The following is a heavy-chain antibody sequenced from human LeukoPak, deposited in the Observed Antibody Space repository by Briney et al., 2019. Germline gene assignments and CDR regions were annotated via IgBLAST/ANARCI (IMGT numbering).Heavy chain of an antibody. D-gene: IGHD2-15*01. Sequence: GGSLRLSCAASGFTFSNYWMHWVRQAPGKGLVWVSHINNDGSSTSYADSVKGRFTISRDNAKNTLYLQTNSLRTEDTAVYYCACYGIAPPYWGQGTLVTVSS. J-gene: IGHJ4*02. CDR1: GFTFSNYW. CDR3: ACYGIAPPY. CDR2: INNDGSST. V-gene: IGHV3-74*01.